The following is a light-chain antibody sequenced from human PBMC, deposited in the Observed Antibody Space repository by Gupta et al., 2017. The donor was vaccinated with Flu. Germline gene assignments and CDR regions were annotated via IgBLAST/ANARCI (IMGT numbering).Light chain of an antibody. V-gene: IGKV4-1*01. CDR3: QQYYSTPRT. CDR1: QSVLYSSNNKNY. J-gene: IGKJ1*01. CDR2: WAS. Sequence: DIVMTQSPDSLAVSLGERATINCKSSQSVLYSSNNKNYLAWYQQKPGQPPKLLIYWASTRESGVPYRFSGSGSGTDFTLTISSLQAEDVAVYYCQQYYSTPRTCVQGTKVEIK.